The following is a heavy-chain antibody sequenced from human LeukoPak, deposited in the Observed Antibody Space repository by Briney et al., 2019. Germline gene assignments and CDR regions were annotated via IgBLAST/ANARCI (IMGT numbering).Heavy chain of an antibody. Sequence: ASVKVSCKASGYTFTSYGISWVRQAPGQGLEWMGWISAYNGNTNYAQKLQGRVTMTTDTSTSTAYKELRSLRSDDTAVYYCARDHEGYCSSTSCPGRNWFDPWGQGTLVTVSS. V-gene: IGHV1-18*01. CDR1: GYTFTSYG. CDR3: ARDHEGYCSSTSCPGRNWFDP. J-gene: IGHJ5*02. CDR2: ISAYNGNT. D-gene: IGHD2-2*01.